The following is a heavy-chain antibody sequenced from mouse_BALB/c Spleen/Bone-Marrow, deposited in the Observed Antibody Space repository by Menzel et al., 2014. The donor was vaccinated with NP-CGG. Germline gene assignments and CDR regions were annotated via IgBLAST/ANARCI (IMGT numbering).Heavy chain of an antibody. Sequence: EVKLVESGAELVKPGASVKLSCTASGFNIKDTYMHWVKQRPEQGLERIGRIDPANGNIKYDPKFQGKATITADTSSNTAYLQLSSLTSEDTAVYYCAPYYYGRWFANWGQGTLVTVSA. J-gene: IGHJ3*01. D-gene: IGHD1-1*01. V-gene: IGHV14-3*02. CDR2: IDPANGNI. CDR3: APYYYGRWFAN. CDR1: GFNIKDTY.